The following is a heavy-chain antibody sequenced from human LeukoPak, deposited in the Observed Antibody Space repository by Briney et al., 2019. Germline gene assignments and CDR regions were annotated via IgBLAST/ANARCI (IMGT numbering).Heavy chain of an antibody. CDR1: GFTFSSYG. CDR3: GTDHTGYSSGWRAFDI. CDR2: ISYDGSNK. D-gene: IGHD6-19*01. J-gene: IGHJ3*02. Sequence: PGGPLRLSCAASGFTFSSYGMHWVRQAPGKGLGWVAVISYDGSNKYYADSVKGRFTISRDNSKNTLYLQMNSLRAEDTAVYYCGTDHTGYSSGWRAFDIWGQGTMVTVSS. V-gene: IGHV3-30*03.